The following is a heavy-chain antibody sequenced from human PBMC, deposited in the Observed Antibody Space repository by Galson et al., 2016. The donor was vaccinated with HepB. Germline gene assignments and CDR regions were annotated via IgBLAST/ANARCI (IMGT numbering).Heavy chain of an antibody. CDR1: GFSLRTRGVG. V-gene: IGHV2-5*02. CDR3: AHGYGDYVGGNAFDI. Sequence: PALVKPTQTLTLTCTFSGFSLRTRGVGVGWIRQPPGKALEWLALIYWDDDKRYSPSLKSRLTITKDTPKNQVVLTMTNMDPVDTATYYCAHGYGDYVGGNAFDIWGQGTMVTVSS. CDR2: IYWDDDK. J-gene: IGHJ3*02. D-gene: IGHD4-17*01.